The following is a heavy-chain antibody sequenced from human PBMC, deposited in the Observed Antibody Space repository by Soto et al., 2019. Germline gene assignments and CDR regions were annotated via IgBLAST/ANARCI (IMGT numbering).Heavy chain of an antibody. D-gene: IGHD3-3*01. CDR1: GFTFSSYA. J-gene: IGHJ6*02. CDR2: ISGSGGST. CDR3: AKAPDFWTTGYYGMDV. V-gene: IGHV3-23*01. Sequence: PGGSLILSCAASGFTFSSYAMSWVRQAPGKGLEWVSAISGSGGSTYYADSVKGRFTISRDNSKNTLYLQMNSLRAEDTAVYYCAKAPDFWTTGYYGMDVWGQGTTVTVSS.